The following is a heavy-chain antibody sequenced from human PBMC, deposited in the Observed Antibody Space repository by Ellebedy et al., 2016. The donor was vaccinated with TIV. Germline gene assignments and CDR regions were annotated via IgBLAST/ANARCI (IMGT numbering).Heavy chain of an antibody. Sequence: PGGSLRLSCAASGFTVSSNYMSWVRQAPGKGLEWVSVIYSGGSTYYADSVKGRFTISRDKSKNTLYLQLNSLTGDDTATYYCAQPWFGVYYGTDVWGQGTTFIVS. CDR3: AQPWFGVYYGTDV. D-gene: IGHD3-10*01. V-gene: IGHV3-66*01. CDR1: GFTVSSNY. CDR2: IYSGGST. J-gene: IGHJ6*02.